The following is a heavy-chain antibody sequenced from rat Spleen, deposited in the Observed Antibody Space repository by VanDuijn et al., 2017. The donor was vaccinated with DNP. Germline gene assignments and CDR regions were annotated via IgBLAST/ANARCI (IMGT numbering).Heavy chain of an antibody. J-gene: IGHJ4*01. CDR2: IIYDGSHT. D-gene: IGHD1-11*01. V-gene: IGHV5S10*01. CDR1: GFTFSDSA. Sequence: EVQLVESGGGVVQPGNSLKLSCAASGFTFSDSAMAWVRQSPKMGLEWVATIIYDGSHTFYRDSVKGRFTISRDNAKSTLYLQMDSLRSEDTATYYCATFEGRDAWGRGTSVTVSS. CDR3: ATFEGRDA.